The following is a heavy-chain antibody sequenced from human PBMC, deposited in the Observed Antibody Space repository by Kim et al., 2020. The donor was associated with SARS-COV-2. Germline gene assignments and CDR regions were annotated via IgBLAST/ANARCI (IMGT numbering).Heavy chain of an antibody. Sequence: SVKVSCKASGGTFSSYAISWVRQAPGQGLEWMGGIIPIFGTANYAQKFQGRVTITADESTSTAYMELSSLRSEDTAVYYCARTLWRYSSSWYYYGMDVWGQGTTVTVSS. CDR1: GGTFSSYA. CDR2: IIPIFGTA. D-gene: IGHD6-13*01. CDR3: ARTLWRYSSSWYYYGMDV. V-gene: IGHV1-69*13. J-gene: IGHJ6*02.